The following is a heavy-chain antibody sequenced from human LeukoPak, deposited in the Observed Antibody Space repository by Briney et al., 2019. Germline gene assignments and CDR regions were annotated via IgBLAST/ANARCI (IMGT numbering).Heavy chain of an antibody. CDR3: ARVRDGYNDAYDI. CDR1: RGTFSSYA. D-gene: IGHD5-24*01. J-gene: IGHJ3*02. Sequence: SVKVSCKASRGTFSSYAIGWVRQAPGQGLEWMGGIIPIFGSSNYAQKFQGRVTMTRDTSTSTVYMELSSLRSEDTAIYYCARVRDGYNDAYDIWGQGTVVTVPS. CDR2: IIPIFGSS. V-gene: IGHV1-69*05.